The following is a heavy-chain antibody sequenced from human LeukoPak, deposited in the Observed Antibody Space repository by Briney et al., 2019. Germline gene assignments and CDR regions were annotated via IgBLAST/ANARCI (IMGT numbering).Heavy chain of an antibody. CDR1: GFSFSDYW. Sequence: GGSLRLSCAASGFSFSDYWMSWVRQAPGKGLEWVATIRTDGSDKYYVDSVKGRFTISRDNTKNSLSLEINSLRAEDTALYYCARATSADKEDYWGQGTLVTVSS. J-gene: IGHJ4*02. CDR3: ARATSADKEDY. V-gene: IGHV3-7*01. D-gene: IGHD3-3*01. CDR2: IRTDGSDK.